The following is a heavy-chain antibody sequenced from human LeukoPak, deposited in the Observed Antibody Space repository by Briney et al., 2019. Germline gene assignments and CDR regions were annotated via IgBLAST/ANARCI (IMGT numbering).Heavy chain of an antibody. D-gene: IGHD3-9*01. CDR2: IWYDGSNK. CDR1: GFTFSSYG. J-gene: IGHJ4*02. V-gene: IGHV3-33*01. CDR3: ARDSGLRYFDWLPDY. Sequence: GGSLRLSCAASGFTFSSYGMHWVRQAPGKGLEWVAVIWYDGSNKYYADSVKGRFTISRDNSKNTLYLQMNSLKAEDTAVYYCARDSGLRYFDWLPDYWGQGTLVTVSS.